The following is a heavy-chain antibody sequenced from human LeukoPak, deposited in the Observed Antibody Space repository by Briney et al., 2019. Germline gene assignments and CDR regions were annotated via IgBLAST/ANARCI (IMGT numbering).Heavy chain of an antibody. D-gene: IGHD5-18*01. CDR2: IIPIFGTA. CDR1: GGTFSSYA. Sequence: SVKVSCKASGGTFSSYAISWVRQAPGQGLEWMGRIIPIFGTANYAQKFQGRVTITTDESTSTAYMELSSLRSEDTAVYSCARDLRSYGRAFDIWGQGKMVTVSS. J-gene: IGHJ3*02. CDR3: ARDLRSYGRAFDI. V-gene: IGHV1-69*05.